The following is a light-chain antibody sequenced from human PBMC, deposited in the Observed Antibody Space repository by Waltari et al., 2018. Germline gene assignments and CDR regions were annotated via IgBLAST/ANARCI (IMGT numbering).Light chain of an antibody. CDR3: TSYAGSNILV. CDR1: SSDVGGHNF. Sequence: QSALTQPPSASGSPGQSVTISCTGTSSDVGGHNFVSWYQQHPGKVPKLMIHEVSKRPAGVPVRFSGSQSGDTASLTVSGLQAEDEADYYCTSYAGSNILVFGGGTKLTVL. CDR2: EVS. V-gene: IGLV2-8*01. J-gene: IGLJ2*01.